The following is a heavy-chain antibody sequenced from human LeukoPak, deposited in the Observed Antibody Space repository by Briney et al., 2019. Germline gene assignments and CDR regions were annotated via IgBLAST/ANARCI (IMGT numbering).Heavy chain of an antibody. CDR3: ARVDSSGYYKIDY. CDR1: GGSISSGDYY. J-gene: IGHJ4*02. V-gene: IGHV4-30-4*01. D-gene: IGHD3-22*01. CDR2: IYYSGST. Sequence: SETLSLTCTVSGGSISSGDYYWSWIRQPPGKGLEWIGYIYYSGSTYYNPSLKSRVTISVDTSKNQFSLKLSSVTAADTAVYYCARVDSSGYYKIDYWGQGTLVTVSS.